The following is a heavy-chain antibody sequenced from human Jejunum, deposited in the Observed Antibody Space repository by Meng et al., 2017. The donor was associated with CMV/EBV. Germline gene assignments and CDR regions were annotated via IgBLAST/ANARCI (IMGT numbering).Heavy chain of an antibody. Sequence: SSTPAAWNWLRQSPSRGLEWLGRTYYRSKWNNDYALSVKSRMTINRDTSKNQFSLQLNSVTLEDTAVYYCARGYCSGGSSKSCMDVWGQGTTVTVSS. J-gene: IGHJ6*02. CDR2: TYYRSKWNN. D-gene: IGHD2-15*01. CDR1: SSTPAA. V-gene: IGHV6-1*01. CDR3: ARGYCSGGSSKSCMDV.